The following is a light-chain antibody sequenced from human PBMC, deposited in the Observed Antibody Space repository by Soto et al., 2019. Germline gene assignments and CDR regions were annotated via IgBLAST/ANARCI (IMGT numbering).Light chain of an antibody. CDR1: QSVSSSY. CDR2: GAS. J-gene: IGKJ2*01. CDR3: QQYGSPKGYT. Sequence: EIVLTQSPGTLSLSPGERATLSCRASQSVSSSYLAWYQQKPGQAPRLLIYGASSRATGIPDRFSGSGSGTDFTLTISRLEPEAFAVYYCQQYGSPKGYTFGQGTKLEIK. V-gene: IGKV3-20*01.